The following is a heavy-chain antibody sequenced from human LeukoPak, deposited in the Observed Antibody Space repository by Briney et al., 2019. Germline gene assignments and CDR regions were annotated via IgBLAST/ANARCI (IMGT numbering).Heavy chain of an antibody. CDR1: GFTFSNFW. J-gene: IGHJ4*02. V-gene: IGHV3-74*01. CDR2: INGDGSST. Sequence: PGGSLRLSCEASGFTFSNFWMHWVRQVPGKGLLWVSRINGDGSSTSYADPVKGRFTISRDNAKNTLYLQMNSLRVEDTAVYYCARDKQWLLLDYWGQGTLVTVSS. D-gene: IGHD6-19*01. CDR3: ARDKQWLLLDY.